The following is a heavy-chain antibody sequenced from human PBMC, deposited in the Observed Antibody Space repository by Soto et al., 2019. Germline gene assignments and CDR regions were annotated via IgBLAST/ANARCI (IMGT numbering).Heavy chain of an antibody. J-gene: IGHJ6*02. D-gene: IGHD1-26*01. CDR2: ISSSSSTI. CDR3: AREEVGATGLAGGYGMDV. V-gene: IGHV3-48*02. CDR1: GFTFSSYS. Sequence: EVQLVESGGGLVQPGGSLRLSCAASGFTFSSYSMNWVRQAPGKGLEWVSYISSSSSTIYYADSVKGRFTISRDNAKNSLYLQMNILRDEDTAVYYCAREEVGATGLAGGYGMDVWGQGTTVTVSS.